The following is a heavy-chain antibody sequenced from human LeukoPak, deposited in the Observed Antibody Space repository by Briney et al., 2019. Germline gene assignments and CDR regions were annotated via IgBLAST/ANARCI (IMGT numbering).Heavy chain of an antibody. CDR3: ARDTREDFGVAYYFDY. CDR2: INPNSGGT. V-gene: IGHV1-2*02. CDR1: VYTFTGYY. J-gene: IGHJ4*02. D-gene: IGHD3-3*01. Sequence: ASVKVSCKASVYTFTGYYMHWVRQAPGQGLEWMGWINPNSGGTNYAQKFQGRVTMTRDTSISTAYMELSRLRSDDTAVYYCARDTREDFGVAYYFDYWGQGTLVTVSS.